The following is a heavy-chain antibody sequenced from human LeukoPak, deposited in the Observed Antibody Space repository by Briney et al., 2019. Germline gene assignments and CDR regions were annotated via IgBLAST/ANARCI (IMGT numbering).Heavy chain of an antibody. J-gene: IGHJ4*02. CDR2: ISGSGGST. Sequence: GGSLRLSCAASGFTFSSYAMCWVRQAPGKGLEWVSAISGSGGSTYYADSVKGRFTISRDNSKNTLYLQMNSLRAEDTAVYYCANSEYDFWSGYPDYWGQGTLVTVSS. CDR1: GFTFSSYA. D-gene: IGHD3-3*01. CDR3: ANSEYDFWSGYPDY. V-gene: IGHV3-23*01.